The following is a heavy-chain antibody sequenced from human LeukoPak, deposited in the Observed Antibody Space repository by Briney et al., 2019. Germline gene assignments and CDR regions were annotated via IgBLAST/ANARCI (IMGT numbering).Heavy chain of an antibody. CDR3: AKYPGYPTRWFEP. J-gene: IGHJ5*02. D-gene: IGHD6-13*01. Sequence: PSETLSLTCTVSGGSITSYYWSWLRQPPGKRLEWIGYIFYSGSTNYNPSLESRGSISIDTSKNQFSLKLSSLTAADTAVYYCAKYPGYPTRWFEPWGQGTLVTVSS. CDR2: IFYSGST. V-gene: IGHV4-59*01. CDR1: GGSITSYY.